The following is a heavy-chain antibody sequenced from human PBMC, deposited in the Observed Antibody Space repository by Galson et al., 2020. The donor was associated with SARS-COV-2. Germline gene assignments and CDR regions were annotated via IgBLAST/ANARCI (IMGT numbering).Heavy chain of an antibody. CDR1: GGTFSSYT. CDR2: IIPILGIA. CDR3: AREGDGYSSGYPSLSAEYFQH. J-gene: IGHJ1*01. Sequence: KISCKASGGTFSSYTISWVRQAPGQGLEWMGRIIPILGIANYAQKFQGRVTITADKSTSTAYMELSSLRSEDTAVYYCAREGDGYSSGYPSLSAEYFQHWGQGTLVTVSS. D-gene: IGHD6-19*01. V-gene: IGHV1-69*04.